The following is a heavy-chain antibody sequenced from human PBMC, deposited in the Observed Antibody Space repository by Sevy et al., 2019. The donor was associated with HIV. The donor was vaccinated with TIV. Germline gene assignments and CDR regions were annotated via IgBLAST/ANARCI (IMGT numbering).Heavy chain of an antibody. CDR3: ARGGRNFDY. CDR2: IKQDGSEK. J-gene: IGHJ4*02. Sequence: GGSLRLSCAVSGLSFSNSWMTWVRQAPGKGLEWVANIKQDGSEKKYGDSVKGLFTISRDNAENSLFLQMNSLRAEDTAVYYCARGGRNFDYWGQGTLVTVSS. V-gene: IGHV3-7*01. CDR1: GLSFSNSW.